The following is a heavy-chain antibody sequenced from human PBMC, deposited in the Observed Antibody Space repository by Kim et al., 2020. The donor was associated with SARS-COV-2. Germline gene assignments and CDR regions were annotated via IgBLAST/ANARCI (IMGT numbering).Heavy chain of an antibody. V-gene: IGHV4-34*01. J-gene: IGHJ6*01. CDR2: INHSGST. CDR3: ARDIVVVPAASRLGGMDV. Sequence: SQTLSLTCAVYGGSFSGYYWSWIRQPPGKGLEWIGEINHSGSTNYNPSLKSRVTISVDTSKNQFSLKLSSVTAADTAVYYCARDIVVVPAASRLGGMDVW. CDR1: GGSFSGYY. D-gene: IGHD2-2*01.